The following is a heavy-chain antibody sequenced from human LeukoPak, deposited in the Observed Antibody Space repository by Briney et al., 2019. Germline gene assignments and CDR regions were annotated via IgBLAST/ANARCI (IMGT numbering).Heavy chain of an antibody. CDR2: IKQDGSEK. V-gene: IGHV3-7*01. Sequence: GGSLRLSCAASGFTFSSYWMSWVRQAPGKGLEWVANIKQDGSEKYYVDSVKGRFTISRDNAKNSLYLQMNSLRAEDTAVYYCAKLGSKATDAFDIWGQGTMVTVSS. D-gene: IGHD5-12*01. CDR3: AKLGSKATDAFDI. J-gene: IGHJ3*02. CDR1: GFTFSSYW.